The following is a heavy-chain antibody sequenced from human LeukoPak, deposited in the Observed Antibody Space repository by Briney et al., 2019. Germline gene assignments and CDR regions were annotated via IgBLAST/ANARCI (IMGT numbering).Heavy chain of an antibody. CDR2: IRYDGSNK. J-gene: IGHJ4*02. Sequence: GGSLRLSCAASGFTFSSYGMHWVRQAPGKGLEWVAVIRYDGSNKYYADSVKGRFTISRDNSKNTLYLQMNSLRAEDTAVYYCARLRGRAPLDYWGQGTLVTVSS. D-gene: IGHD5-12*01. CDR3: ARLRGRAPLDY. CDR1: GFTFSSYG. V-gene: IGHV3-33*01.